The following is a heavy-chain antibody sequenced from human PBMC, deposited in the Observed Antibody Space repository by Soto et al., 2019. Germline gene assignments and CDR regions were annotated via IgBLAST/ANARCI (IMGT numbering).Heavy chain of an antibody. Sequence: EVQLVESGGGLVQPGGSLTLTCVASGFTLRGYWMSWVRQAPGKGLEWVANIDKDGSDKRYLDSVRGRITISKDNVKNSLYLQMNSLRAEDTAVYYCARGGGNFDQWGQGTQVTVSS. J-gene: IGHJ4*02. CDR3: ARGGGNFDQ. CDR2: IDKDGSDK. CDR1: GFTLRGYW. V-gene: IGHV3-7*04. D-gene: IGHD3-16*01.